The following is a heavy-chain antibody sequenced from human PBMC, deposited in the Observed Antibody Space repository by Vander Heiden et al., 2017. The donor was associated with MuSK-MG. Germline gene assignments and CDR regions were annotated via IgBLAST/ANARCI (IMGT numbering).Heavy chain of an antibody. CDR2: IKSKTDGGTT. Sequence: EVQLVESGGGLVKPGGSLRLSCAASGFTFSNAWMSWVRQAPGKGLEWVGRIKSKTDGGTTDYAAPVKGRFTISRDDSKNTLYLQMNSLKTEDTAVYYCTMVRGDPYYYYGMDVWGQGTTVTVSS. CDR1: GFTFSNAW. J-gene: IGHJ6*02. D-gene: IGHD3-10*01. CDR3: TMVRGDPYYYYGMDV. V-gene: IGHV3-15*01.